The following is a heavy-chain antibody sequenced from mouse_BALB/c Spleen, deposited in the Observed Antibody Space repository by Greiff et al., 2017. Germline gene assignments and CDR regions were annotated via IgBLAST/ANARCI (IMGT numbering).Heavy chain of an antibody. V-gene: IGHV14-3*02. Sequence: EVKLMESGAELVKPGASVKLSCTASGFNIKDTYMHWVKQRPEQGLEWIGRIDPANGNTKYDPKFQGKATITADTSSNTAYLQLSSLTSEDTAVYYCARLYGNYDYYAMDYWGQGTSVTVSS. CDR2: IDPANGNT. CDR3: ARLYGNYDYYAMDY. J-gene: IGHJ4*01. D-gene: IGHD2-1*01. CDR1: GFNIKDTY.